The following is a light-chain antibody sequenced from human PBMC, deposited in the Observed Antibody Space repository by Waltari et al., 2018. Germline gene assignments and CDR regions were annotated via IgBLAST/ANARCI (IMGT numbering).Light chain of an antibody. CDR1: QSINNY. Sequence: DIQMTQSPSSLHASVGDRVTNTCRASQSINNYLNWYPQKLGKAPKLLIYGASNLQSGVPSRFSGSGSGTDFTLTISSLQPEDFATYYCQQGYSTLISFGQGTRLEIK. CDR2: GAS. CDR3: QQGYSTLIS. V-gene: IGKV1-39*01. J-gene: IGKJ5*01.